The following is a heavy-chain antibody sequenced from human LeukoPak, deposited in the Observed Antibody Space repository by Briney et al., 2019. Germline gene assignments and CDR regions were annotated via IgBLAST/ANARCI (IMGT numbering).Heavy chain of an antibody. D-gene: IGHD2-15*01. CDR1: GGSISSYY. V-gene: IGHV4-59*01. CDR3: ARGVSGGYYYGMDV. CDR2: IYYSGST. J-gene: IGHJ6*02. Sequence: SETLSLTRTVSGGSISSYYWSWIRQPPGKGLEWIGYIYYSGSTNYNPSLKSRVTISVDTSKNQCSLKLSSVTAADTAVYYCARGVSGGYYYGMDVWGQGTTVTVSS.